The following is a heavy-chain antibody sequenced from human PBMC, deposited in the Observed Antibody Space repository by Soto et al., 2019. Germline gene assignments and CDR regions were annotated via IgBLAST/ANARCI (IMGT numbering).Heavy chain of an antibody. CDR2: IYHSGST. CDR1: GGSISSSNW. V-gene: IGHV4-4*02. Sequence: PSXTRSLTCAVSGGSISSSNWWSWVRQPPGKGLEWIGEIYHSGSTNYNPSLKSRVTISVDKSKNQFSLKLSSVTAADTAVYYCARVRGDYYYGMDVWGQGTTVTVSS. CDR3: ARVRGDYYYGMDV. J-gene: IGHJ6*02.